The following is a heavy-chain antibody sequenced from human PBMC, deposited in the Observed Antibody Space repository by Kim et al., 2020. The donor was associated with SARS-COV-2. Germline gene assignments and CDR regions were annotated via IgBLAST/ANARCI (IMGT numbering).Heavy chain of an antibody. J-gene: IGHJ5*02. Sequence: KGRFTISRDNAKNSLYLQMNSLRAEDTAVYYCARYCSSTSCYLGDWFDPWGQGTLVTVSS. V-gene: IGHV3-11*06. CDR3: ARYCSSTSCYLGDWFDP. D-gene: IGHD2-2*01.